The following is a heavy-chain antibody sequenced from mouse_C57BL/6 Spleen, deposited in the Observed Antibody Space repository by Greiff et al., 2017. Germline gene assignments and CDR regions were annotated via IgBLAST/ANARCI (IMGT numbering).Heavy chain of an antibody. CDR2: IHTNSGST. J-gene: IGHJ3*01. CDR3: ARDGKLGPWFAY. V-gene: IGHV1-64*01. D-gene: IGHD4-1*01. CDR1: GFTFTSYW. Sequence: QVQLLQSGAGLVKPGASVKLSCTASGFTFTSYWMHWVQQRPGQGLEWIGMIHTNSGSTNYNEKFKSKVTLSVDKTSSTAYMQLSSLTSEDSAVYDCARDGKLGPWFAYWGQGTLVTVSA.